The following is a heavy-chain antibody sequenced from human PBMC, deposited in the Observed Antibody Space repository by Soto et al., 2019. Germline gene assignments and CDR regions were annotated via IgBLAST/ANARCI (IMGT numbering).Heavy chain of an antibody. V-gene: IGHV3-15*01. D-gene: IGHD4-17*01. J-gene: IGHJ6*02. CDR3: TTAPSGDYASYYYYGMDV. CDR2: IKSKTDGGTK. Sequence: SWISKAPRKGLEWVGRIKSKTDGGTKDYAAPVKGRFTISRDESKNTLYLQMNSLRTEDTAVYYCTTAPSGDYASYYYYGMDVWGQGTTVTVTS.